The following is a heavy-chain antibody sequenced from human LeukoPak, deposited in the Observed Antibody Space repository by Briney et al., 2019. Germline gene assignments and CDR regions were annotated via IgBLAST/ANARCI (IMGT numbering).Heavy chain of an antibody. CDR2: ISGSGATR. V-gene: IGHV3-23*01. Sequence: GGSLRLSCAASGFTFTSYAMSWVRQAPGKGLEWVSAISGSGATRYYADSVKGRFTISRDNSKNTLYLQMNSLRAEDTAVYYCAKNPWRDNNGYYYFDYWGQGTLVTVSS. CDR3: AKNPWRDNNGYYYFDY. D-gene: IGHD3-22*01. CDR1: GFTFTSYA. J-gene: IGHJ4*02.